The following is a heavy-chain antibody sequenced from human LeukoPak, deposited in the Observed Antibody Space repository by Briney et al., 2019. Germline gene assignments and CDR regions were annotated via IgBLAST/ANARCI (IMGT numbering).Heavy chain of an antibody. Sequence: GGSLRLSCAASGFTVSSNYMSWVRQAPGKGLEWVSIIYSGGRTYYADSVKGRFTISRDNSNNTLYLQMNSLRAGDTAVYYCARDPKPGGYGGYDLNAFWGQGTLVTVSS. V-gene: IGHV3-66*01. CDR3: ARDPKPGGYGGYDLNAF. CDR2: IYSGGRT. CDR1: GFTVSSNY. D-gene: IGHD5-12*01. J-gene: IGHJ4*02.